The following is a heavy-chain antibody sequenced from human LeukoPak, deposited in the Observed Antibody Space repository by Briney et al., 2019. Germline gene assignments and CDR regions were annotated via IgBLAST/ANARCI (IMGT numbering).Heavy chain of an antibody. CDR2: ISAYNGNT. CDR1: GGTFTSYA. V-gene: IGHV1-18*01. D-gene: IGHD5-12*01. CDR3: ARAWLRDWFDP. Sequence: ASVKLSCKASGGTFTSYAISWVRQAPGQGLEWMGWISAYNGNTNYAQKLQGRVTMTTDTSTSTAYMELRSLRSDDTAVYYCARAWLRDWFDPWGQGTLVTVSS. J-gene: IGHJ5*02.